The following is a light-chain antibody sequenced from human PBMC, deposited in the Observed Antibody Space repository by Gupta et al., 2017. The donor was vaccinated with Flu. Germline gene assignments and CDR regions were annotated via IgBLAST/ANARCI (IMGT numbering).Light chain of an antibody. CDR1: SSNVGAGYD. Sequence: VTVHTAGSSSNVGAGYDNHWYQHLPGTGHKLLLDANNNRPAGVPDRVPGSKSATSDSPALTGLQTEDEAEDDCQSYASSITGAVFGGGTKLTVL. J-gene: IGLJ2*01. V-gene: IGLV1-40*01. CDR3: QSYASSITGAV. CDR2: ANN.